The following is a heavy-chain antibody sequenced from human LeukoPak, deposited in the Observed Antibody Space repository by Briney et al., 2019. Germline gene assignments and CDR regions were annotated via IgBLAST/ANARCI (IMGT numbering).Heavy chain of an antibody. D-gene: IGHD5-12*01. CDR1: GGSISSYY. CDR3: AREVATLGRAPFDI. V-gene: IGHV3-53*01. Sequence: PSETLSLTCTVSGGSISSYYWSWVRQAPGKGLEWVSVIYSGGSTYYADSVKGRFTISRDNSKNTLYLQMNSLRAEDTAVYYCAREVATLGRAPFDIWGQGTMVTVSS. CDR2: IYSGGST. J-gene: IGHJ3*02.